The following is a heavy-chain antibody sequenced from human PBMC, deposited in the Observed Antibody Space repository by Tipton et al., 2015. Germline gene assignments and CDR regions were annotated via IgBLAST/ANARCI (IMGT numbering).Heavy chain of an antibody. CDR3: ARNHRGGTAMVISYYYGMDV. J-gene: IGHJ6*02. V-gene: IGHV4-34*01. D-gene: IGHD5-18*01. CDR2: INHSGST. CDR1: GGPISTFS. Sequence: TLSLTCTVSGGPISTFSWSWIRQPPGKGLEWIGEINHSGSTNYNPSLKSRVTISVDTSKNQFSLKLSSVTAADTAVYYCARNHRGGTAMVISYYYGMDVWGQGTTVTVSS.